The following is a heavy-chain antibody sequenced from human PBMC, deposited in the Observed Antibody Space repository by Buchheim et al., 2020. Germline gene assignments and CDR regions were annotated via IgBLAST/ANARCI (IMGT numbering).Heavy chain of an antibody. CDR3: AHKVGSWYHGNYYYGMDV. V-gene: IGHV2-5*02. J-gene: IGHJ6*02. CDR1: GFSLSTSGVG. D-gene: IGHD6-13*01. Sequence: QITLKESGPTLVKPTQTLTLTCTFSGFSLSTSGVGVGWIRQPPGKALEWLALIYWDDAKRYSPSLKSRLTITKDTSKNQVVLTKTNMDPVDTATYYCAHKVGSWYHGNYYYGMDVWGQGTT. CDR2: IYWDDAK.